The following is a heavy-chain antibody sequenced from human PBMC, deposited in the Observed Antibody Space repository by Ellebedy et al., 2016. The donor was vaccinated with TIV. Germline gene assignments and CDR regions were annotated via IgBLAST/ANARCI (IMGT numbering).Heavy chain of an antibody. Sequence: GGSLRLSCAASRFSFSSYWMSWVRQSPGKGLEWVANINQDGSDKYYVESVRGRFTISRDNAKNSLYLHMNSLRAEDTAVYYCARDMAWGNERMNDAFDIWGQGTMVTVSS. V-gene: IGHV3-7*01. D-gene: IGHD7-27*01. CDR3: ARDMAWGNERMNDAFDI. J-gene: IGHJ3*02. CDR1: RFSFSSYW. CDR2: INQDGSDK.